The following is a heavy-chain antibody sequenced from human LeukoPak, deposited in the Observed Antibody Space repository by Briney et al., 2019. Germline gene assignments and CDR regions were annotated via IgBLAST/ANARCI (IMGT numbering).Heavy chain of an antibody. J-gene: IGHJ6*03. V-gene: IGHV3-15*01. CDR3: TTGAEESGGRYYYMDV. CDR2: IKRKSDGGTT. D-gene: IGHD2-15*01. CDR1: GFTFTNAW. Sequence: GGSLRLSCVASGFTFTNAWMSWVRQAPGKGLEWVGRIKRKSDGGTTDYAAPVKGRFTISRDDSKNTLYPQMNSLKTEDTAVYYCTTGAEESGGRYYYMDVWGKGTTVTVSS.